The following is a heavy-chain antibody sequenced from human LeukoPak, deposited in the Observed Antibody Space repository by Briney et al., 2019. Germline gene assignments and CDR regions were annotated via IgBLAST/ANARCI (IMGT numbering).Heavy chain of an antibody. D-gene: IGHD6-19*01. CDR2: IYSGGST. J-gene: IGHJ5*02. Sequence: PGGSLRLSCAASGFTVSSNYMSWVRQAPGKGLEWVSVIYSGGSTYYADSVKGRFTISRDNSKNTLYLQMNSLRAEDTAVYYCARDHQSGYSSGWYRTWGQGTLVTVSS. CDR3: ARDHQSGYSSGWYRT. CDR1: GFTVSSNY. V-gene: IGHV3-53*01.